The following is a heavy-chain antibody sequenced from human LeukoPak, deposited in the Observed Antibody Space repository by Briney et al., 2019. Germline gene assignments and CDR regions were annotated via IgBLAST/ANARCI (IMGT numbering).Heavy chain of an antibody. V-gene: IGHV4-61*05. J-gene: IGHJ5*02. CDR1: GGSISSSSYY. D-gene: IGHD1-26*01. CDR2: IYYSGST. Sequence: TSETLSLTCTVSGGSISSSSYYWSWIRRPPGKGLEWIGYIYYSGSTNYNPSLKSRVTISVDTSKNQFSLKLSSVTAADTAVYYCARLRWGSYPNWFDPWGQGTLVTVSS. CDR3: ARLRWGSYPNWFDP.